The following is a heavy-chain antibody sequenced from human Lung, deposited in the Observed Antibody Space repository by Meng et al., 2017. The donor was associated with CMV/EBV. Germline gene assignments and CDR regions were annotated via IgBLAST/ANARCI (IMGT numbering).Heavy chain of an antibody. V-gene: IGHV1-2*06. CDR3: AKSSDNGWSS. Sequence: VQLVQSGAEVKRPGASLKISCQASGYSFSGFYLNWARQAPGHGLEWLGRVNPISDDTHLAQKFEGRITVTRGATINTAFMELTRLRPDDTAVYYCAKSSDNGWSSWGPGTLVTVSS. CDR2: VNPISDDT. CDR1: GYSFSGFY. J-gene: IGHJ4*01. D-gene: IGHD6-19*01.